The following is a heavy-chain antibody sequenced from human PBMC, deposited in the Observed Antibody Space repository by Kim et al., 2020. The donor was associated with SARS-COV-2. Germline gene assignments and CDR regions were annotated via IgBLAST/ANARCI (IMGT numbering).Heavy chain of an antibody. D-gene: IGHD2-8*01. Sequence: DYAAPVKGRFTISRDDSKNTVFLQTNSLKPEDTAVYYCTTDVWVSLRSDYWGQGAPVIVSS. J-gene: IGHJ4*02. CDR3: TTDVWVSLRSDY. V-gene: IGHV3-15*01.